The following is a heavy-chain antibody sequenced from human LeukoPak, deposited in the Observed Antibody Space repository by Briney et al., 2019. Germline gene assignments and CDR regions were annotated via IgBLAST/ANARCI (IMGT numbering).Heavy chain of an antibody. J-gene: IGHJ4*02. Sequence: SETLSLTCTVSGGSISSYYWSWIRQPPGKGLEWIGYIYYSGSTNYNPSLKSRVTISVDTSKNQFSLKLSSVTAADTAVYYCARGSYYDFWSGLAPFDYWGQGTLVTVSS. V-gene: IGHV4-59*12. CDR3: ARGSYYDFWSGLAPFDY. D-gene: IGHD3-3*01. CDR2: IYYSGST. CDR1: GGSISSYY.